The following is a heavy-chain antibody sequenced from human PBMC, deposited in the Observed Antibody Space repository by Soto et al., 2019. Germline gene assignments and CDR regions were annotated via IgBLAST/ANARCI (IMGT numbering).Heavy chain of an antibody. CDR2: IYYSGST. CDR1: GGSISSYY. V-gene: IGHV4-59*01. J-gene: IGHJ4*02. CDR3: ARGNYDSSGPHLDY. Sequence: SETLSLTCTVSGGSISSYYWSWIRQPPGKGLEWIGYIYYSGSTNYNPSLKSRVTISVDTSKNQFSLKLSSVTAADTTVYYCARGNYDSSGPHLDYWGKGTLVTVSS. D-gene: IGHD3-22*01.